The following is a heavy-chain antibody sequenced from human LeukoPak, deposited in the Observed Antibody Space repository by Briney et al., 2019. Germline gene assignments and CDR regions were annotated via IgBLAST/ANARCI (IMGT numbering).Heavy chain of an antibody. V-gene: IGHV4-39*07. CDR1: GGSISSSSYY. CDR2: IYYSGST. Sequence: SETLSLTCTVSGGSISSSSYYWGWIRQPPGKGLEWIGSIYYSGSTYYNPSLKSRVTISVDTSKNQFSLKLSSVTAADTAVYYCARGPSDFWSGYYFDYWGQGTLVTVSS. J-gene: IGHJ4*02. D-gene: IGHD3-3*01. CDR3: ARGPSDFWSGYYFDY.